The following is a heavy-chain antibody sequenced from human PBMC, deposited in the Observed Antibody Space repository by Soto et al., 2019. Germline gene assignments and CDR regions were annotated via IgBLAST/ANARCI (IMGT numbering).Heavy chain of an antibody. CDR3: ARQFNYDSSGYYYAY. V-gene: IGHV1-69*13. CDR1: GGTFSRNT. D-gene: IGHD3-22*01. J-gene: IGHJ4*02. CDR2: IIPIFGTA. Sequence: SVKVSCKASGGTFSRNTISWVRQAPGQGLEWMGGIIPIFGTANYAQKFQGRVTITADESTSTAYMELSRLRSEDTAVYYCARQFNYDSSGYYYAYWGQGTLVTVSS.